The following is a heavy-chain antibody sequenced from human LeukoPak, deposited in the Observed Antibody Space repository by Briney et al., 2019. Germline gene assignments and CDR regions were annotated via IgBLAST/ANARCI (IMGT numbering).Heavy chain of an antibody. V-gene: IGHV3-23*01. CDR1: GFTFSSYA. CDR3: AKGVGSITMIVVVITTPFDY. Sequence: GGSLRLSCAASGFTFSSYAMHWVRQAPGKGLEWVSAISGSGGSTYYADSVKGRFTISRDNSKNTLYLQMNSLRAEDTAVYYCAKGVGSITMIVVVITTPFDYWGQGTLVTVSS. D-gene: IGHD3-22*01. CDR2: ISGSGGST. J-gene: IGHJ4*02.